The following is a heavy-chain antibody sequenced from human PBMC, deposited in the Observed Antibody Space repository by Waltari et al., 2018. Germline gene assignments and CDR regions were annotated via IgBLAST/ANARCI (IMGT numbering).Heavy chain of an antibody. D-gene: IGHD6-13*01. Sequence: QLQLQESGPGLVKPSETLSLPCPVSGGSISSSSYYWGCIRQPPGKGLEWIGSIYYSGSTYYNPSLKSRVTISVDTSKNQFSLKLSSVTAADTAVYYCARLPAAAQGRFDPWGQGTLVTVSS. J-gene: IGHJ5*02. V-gene: IGHV4-39*01. CDR1: GGSISSSSYY. CDR2: IYYSGST. CDR3: ARLPAAAQGRFDP.